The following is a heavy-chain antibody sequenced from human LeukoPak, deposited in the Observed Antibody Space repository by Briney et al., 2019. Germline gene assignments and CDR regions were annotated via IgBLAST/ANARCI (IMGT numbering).Heavy chain of an antibody. Sequence: ASVKVSCKASGYTFTSYDINWVRQATGQGLEWMGWVNPNSGNTGYAQKFQGRVTMTRNTSISTAYMELSSLRSEDTAVYYCARGPPKVYSSSRWPFYWGQGTLVTVSS. CDR1: GYTFTSYD. CDR2: VNPNSGNT. V-gene: IGHV1-8*01. CDR3: ARGPPKVYSSSRWPFY. J-gene: IGHJ4*02. D-gene: IGHD6-6*01.